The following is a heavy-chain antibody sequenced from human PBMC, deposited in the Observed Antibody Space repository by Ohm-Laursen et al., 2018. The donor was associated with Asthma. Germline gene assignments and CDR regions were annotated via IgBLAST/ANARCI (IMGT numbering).Heavy chain of an antibody. Sequence: SLRLSCTASGFTVSSNYMSWVRQAPGKGLEWVANIKQDGSEKYYVDSVKGRFTISRDNAKNSLYLQMNSLRAEDTAVYYCARVHYSWGRGTLVTVSS. CDR3: ARVHYS. D-gene: IGHD3-10*01. V-gene: IGHV3-7*05. CDR1: GFTVSSNY. J-gene: IGHJ2*01. CDR2: IKQDGSEK.